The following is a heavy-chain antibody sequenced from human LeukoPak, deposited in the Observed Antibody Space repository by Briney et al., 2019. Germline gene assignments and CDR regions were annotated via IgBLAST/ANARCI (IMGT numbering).Heavy chain of an antibody. CDR2: INPNSGGT. V-gene: IGHV1-2*02. D-gene: IGHD3-3*01. J-gene: IGHJ6*03. Sequence: ASVKVSYKASGYTFSGYYMHWVRQAPGQGLEWMGWINPNSGGTKYAQKFQGRVTMTRDTSISTAYMELSRLRSDDRAVYYCARVGFGVASYYMDVWGKGTTVTVSS. CDR1: GYTFSGYY. CDR3: ARVGFGVASYYMDV.